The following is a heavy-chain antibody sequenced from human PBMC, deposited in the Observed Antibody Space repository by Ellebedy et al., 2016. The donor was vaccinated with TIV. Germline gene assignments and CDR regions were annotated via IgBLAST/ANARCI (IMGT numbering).Heavy chain of an antibody. V-gene: IGHV3-33*01. D-gene: IGHD2-8*01. CDR1: GFKFHMYG. Sequence: GESLKISCAASGFKFHMYGMHWVRQAPGKGLEWVAHIWYDGSNENYADSVRGRFTISRDNSLYLQMNNLRAEDTAVYYCARDPGVLPGGGLDSWGPGTLVSVSS. J-gene: IGHJ4*02. CDR3: ARDPGVLPGGGLDS. CDR2: IWYDGSNE.